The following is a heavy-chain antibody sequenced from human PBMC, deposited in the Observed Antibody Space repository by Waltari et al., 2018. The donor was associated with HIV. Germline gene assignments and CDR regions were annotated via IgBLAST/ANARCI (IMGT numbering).Heavy chain of an antibody. D-gene: IGHD3-10*01. CDR1: GYSFTSYW. V-gene: IGHV5-51*03. J-gene: IGHJ4*02. CDR3: ARLGSYGSGSRPFFFDY. CDR2: IYPGDSDT. Sequence: EVQLVQSGAEVKKPGESLKISCKGSGYSFTSYWIAWVRQMPGKGLEWMGIIYPGDSDTKYSPSFQSQVTISADKSITTAYLQWRSLEASDSAIYYCARLGSYGSGSRPFFFDYWGQGTLVTVSS.